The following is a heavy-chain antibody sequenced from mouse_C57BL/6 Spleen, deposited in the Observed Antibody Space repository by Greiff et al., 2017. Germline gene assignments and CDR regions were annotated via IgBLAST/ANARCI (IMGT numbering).Heavy chain of an antibody. D-gene: IGHD2-1*01. CDR2: INPSSGYT. Sequence: QVQLKQSGAELARPGASVTMSCKASGYTFTSYTMHWVKQRPGQGLEWIGYINPSSGYTKYNQKFKDKATLTADKSSSTAYMQLSSLTSEDSAVYYCAREFYGNYFDVWGTGTTVTVSS. CDR3: AREFYGNYFDV. J-gene: IGHJ1*03. CDR1: GYTFTSYT. V-gene: IGHV1-4*01.